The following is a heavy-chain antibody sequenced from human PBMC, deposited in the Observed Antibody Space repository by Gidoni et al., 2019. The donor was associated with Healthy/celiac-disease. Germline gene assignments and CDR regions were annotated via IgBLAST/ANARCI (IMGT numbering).Heavy chain of an antibody. V-gene: IGHV5-51*01. J-gene: IGHJ1*01. D-gene: IGHD1-26*01. CDR3: ATPGGSYYVYFQH. CDR1: GYSFTSYW. Sequence: EVQLVQSGAAVKKPGGSRQISCKGEGYSFTSYWLGWVRQMPGKGLEGMGIIYPGDSDTRYSPSFQGQVTISADKSISPAYLQWSSLKASDTAMYYCATPGGSYYVYFQHWGQGTLVTVSS. CDR2: IYPGDSDT.